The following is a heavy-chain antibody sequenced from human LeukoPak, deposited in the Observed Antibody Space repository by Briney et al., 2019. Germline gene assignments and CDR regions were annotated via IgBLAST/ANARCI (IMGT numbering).Heavy chain of an antibody. CDR3: ARGRTTRASGFDP. CDR1: GCSISSGDYY. CDR2: IYYSGST. J-gene: IGHJ5*02. D-gene: IGHD1-7*01. Sequence: SQTLSLTCTVSGCSISSGDYYWSWIRQPPGKGLEWIGYIYYSGSTYYNPSLKSRVTISVDTSKNQFSLKLSSVTAADTAVYYCARGRTTRASGFDPWGQGTLVTVSS. V-gene: IGHV4-30-4*08.